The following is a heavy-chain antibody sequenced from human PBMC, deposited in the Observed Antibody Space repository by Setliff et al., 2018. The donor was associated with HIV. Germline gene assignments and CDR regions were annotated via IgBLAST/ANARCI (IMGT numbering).Heavy chain of an antibody. V-gene: IGHV4-39*07. CDR2: VYNSGIT. Sequence: PSETLSLTCAVSGGSVSSPSYYWGWIRQPPGKGLEWIGSVYNSGITFENPSLKSRVSIPVDRSGNQFSLRLTSVTAADTAVYYCATCRHRPSNWFDPWGQGTVVTVSS. CDR3: ATCRHRPSNWFDP. CDR1: GGSVSSPSYY. J-gene: IGHJ5*02.